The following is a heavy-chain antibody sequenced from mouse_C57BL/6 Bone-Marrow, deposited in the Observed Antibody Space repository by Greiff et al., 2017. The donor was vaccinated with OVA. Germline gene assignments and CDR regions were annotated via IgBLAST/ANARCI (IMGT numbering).Heavy chain of an antibody. J-gene: IGHJ4*01. D-gene: IGHD2-3*01. Sequence: EVKVVESGGGLVKPGGSLKLSCAASGFTFSSYAMSWVRQTPEKRLEWVATISDGGSYTYYPDNVKGRFTISRDNAKNNLYLQMSHLKSEDTAMYYCARERDGYSYYYAMDYWGQGTSVTVSS. V-gene: IGHV5-4*01. CDR3: ARERDGYSYYYAMDY. CDR2: ISDGGSYT. CDR1: GFTFSSYA.